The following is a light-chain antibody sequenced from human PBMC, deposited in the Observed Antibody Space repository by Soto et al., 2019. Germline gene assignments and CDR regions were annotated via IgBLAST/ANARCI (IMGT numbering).Light chain of an antibody. V-gene: IGKV3-20*01. J-gene: IGKJ4*01. CDR3: QQYGSPLT. Sequence: EIVLTQSPGTLSLSPVERATLSCRASQSVSSSYLAWYQQKPGQTPRLLIYGASNRATGIPDRFSGRGSGTDFTLTISRLDPEYFALYYCQQYGSPLTFGGGTKVDIK. CDR2: GAS. CDR1: QSVSSSY.